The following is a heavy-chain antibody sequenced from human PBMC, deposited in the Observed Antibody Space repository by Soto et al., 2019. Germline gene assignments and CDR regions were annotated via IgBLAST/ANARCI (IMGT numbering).Heavy chain of an antibody. Sequence: GASVKVSCTASVGTLSSYAISWVRQAPGQGLEWMGGIIPICGTANYAQKFQGRVTITADESATTAHMELSSLRSDDTAVYYCASFSRGTWSGFTAYWGQGTLVTVSS. CDR3: ASFSRGTWSGFTAY. CDR2: IIPICGTA. CDR1: VGTLSSYA. J-gene: IGHJ4*02. D-gene: IGHD3-3*01. V-gene: IGHV1-69*13.